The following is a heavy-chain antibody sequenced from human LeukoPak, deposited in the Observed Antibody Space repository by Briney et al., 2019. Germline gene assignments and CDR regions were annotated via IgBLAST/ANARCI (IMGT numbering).Heavy chain of an antibody. CDR1: GFTFDDYG. D-gene: IGHD6-19*01. CDR2: INWNGGST. V-gene: IGHV3-20*04. CDR3: ARGKVAGTRSAFDI. J-gene: IGHJ3*02. Sequence: PGGSLRLSCAASGFTFDDYGMSWVRQAPGKGLEWVSGINWNGGSTGYADSVKGRFTISRDNAKNSLHLQMNSLRAEDTALYYCARGKVAGTRSAFDIWGQGTMVTVSS.